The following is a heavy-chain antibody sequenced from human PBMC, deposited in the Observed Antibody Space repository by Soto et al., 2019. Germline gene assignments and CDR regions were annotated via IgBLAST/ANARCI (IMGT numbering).Heavy chain of an antibody. Sequence: EVHLVESGGGLVQPGRSLRLSCAATRFTFGDYGMHWVRQPPGKGLEWVSGISRNGGSIGYADSVKGRFTISRDNAKNSLYLQMNSLKPEDTALYYCAKDMAGTTGAFDIWGQGTVVTVSS. J-gene: IGHJ3*02. CDR2: ISRNGGSI. V-gene: IGHV3-9*01. D-gene: IGHD1-1*01. CDR1: RFTFGDYG. CDR3: AKDMAGTTGAFDI.